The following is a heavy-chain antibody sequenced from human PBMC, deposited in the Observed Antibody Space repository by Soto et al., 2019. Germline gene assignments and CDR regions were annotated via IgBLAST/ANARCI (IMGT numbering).Heavy chain of an antibody. V-gene: IGHV3-7*03. CDR1: GFTFSSYW. Sequence: LRLSCAASGFTFSSYWMSWVRQAPGKGLEWVANIKQDGSEKYYVDSVKGRFTISRDNAENSLYLQMNSLRAEDTAVYYCARRGGDTRGRIDDFDIWGQGTMVTVSS. D-gene: IGHD1-26*01. CDR3: ARRGGDTRGRIDDFDI. J-gene: IGHJ3*02. CDR2: IKQDGSEK.